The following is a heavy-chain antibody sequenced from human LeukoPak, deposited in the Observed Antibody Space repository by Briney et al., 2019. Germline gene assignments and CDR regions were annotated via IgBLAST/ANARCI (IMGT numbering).Heavy chain of an antibody. CDR2: ISSSGSTI. D-gene: IGHD3-10*01. CDR1: GFTFSSYE. Sequence: GGSLRLSCAASGFTFSSYEMNWVRQAPGKGREGVSYISSSGSTIYYADSVKGRFTVSRDNAKNSLYLQMSSLRAEDTAVYYCARDEGFGELFFDYWGQGTPVTVSS. CDR3: ARDEGFGELFFDY. V-gene: IGHV3-48*03. J-gene: IGHJ4*02.